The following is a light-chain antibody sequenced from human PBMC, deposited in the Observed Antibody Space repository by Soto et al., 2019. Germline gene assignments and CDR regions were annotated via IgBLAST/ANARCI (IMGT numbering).Light chain of an antibody. Sequence: QSVLTQPPSVSAAPGQTVTISCSGSSSNVGHESVSWYQSLPGTAPKLLIYDNYKRPSGIPDRFSGSKSGTSATLGITGLQTGDEADYYCGTWDSTLNVWVFGGGTKLPS. CDR3: GTWDSTLNVWV. CDR1: SSNVGHES. V-gene: IGLV1-51*01. J-gene: IGLJ3*02. CDR2: DNY.